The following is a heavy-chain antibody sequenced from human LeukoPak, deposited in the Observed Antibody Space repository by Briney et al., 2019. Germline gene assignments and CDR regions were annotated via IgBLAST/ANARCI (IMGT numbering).Heavy chain of an antibody. J-gene: IGHJ4*02. V-gene: IGHV4-61*02. D-gene: IGHD3-22*01. CDR3: ARDTYFDTTPLDY. Sequence: SETLSLTCTVSGASISSGSHYWSWIRQPAGRGLEWIGRIYTSGSTNYNPSLKSRVTISVDTSKNQFSLKLSSVTAADTAVYYCARDTYFDTTPLDYWGQGTLVTVSS. CDR1: GASISSGSHY. CDR2: IYTSGST.